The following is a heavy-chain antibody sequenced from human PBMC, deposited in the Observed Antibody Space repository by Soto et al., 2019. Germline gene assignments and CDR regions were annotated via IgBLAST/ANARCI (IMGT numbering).Heavy chain of an antibody. V-gene: IGHV3-53*01. CDR2: IYIGDST. CDR3: ATSMTALIAFDI. D-gene: IGHD2-21*02. J-gene: IGHJ3*02. CDR1: GFTVSSSY. Sequence: PGGSLRLSCAASGFTVSSSYLSWVRQSPGKGLEWVSIIYIGDSTYYADSVKGRFTLSRDNSKNTLYLQMDSLRPEDTAVYFCATSMTALIAFDIRGLGTMVTVSS.